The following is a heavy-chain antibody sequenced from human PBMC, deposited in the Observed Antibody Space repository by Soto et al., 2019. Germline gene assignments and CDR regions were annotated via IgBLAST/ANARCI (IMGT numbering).Heavy chain of an antibody. J-gene: IGHJ4*02. CDR1: GGSISSSTYH. V-gene: IGHV4-39*01. Sequence: SETLSLTCTVSGGSISSSTYHWGWIRQPPGKGLEWIGSMFHTGSTDYNPSLKSRVTISGDTSKNQSSLKLSSVTAADTAVYYCARQFDYWGQGTLVTVSS. CDR2: MFHTGST. CDR3: ARQFDY.